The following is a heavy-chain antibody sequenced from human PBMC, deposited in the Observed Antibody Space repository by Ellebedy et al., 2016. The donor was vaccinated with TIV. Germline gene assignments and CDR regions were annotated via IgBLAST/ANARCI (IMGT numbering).Heavy chain of an antibody. CDR2: INPNSGGT. CDR3: ARGFYEKFDP. CDR1: GYTFTGYY. V-gene: IGHV1-2*02. J-gene: IGHJ5*02. Sequence: ASVKVSCKASGYTFTGYYMHWVRQAPGRGLEWMGWINPNSGGTNYAQKFQGKVTMTTDTFASTAYMELRSLRSDDTAVYYCARGFYEKFDPWGQGTLVTVSS. D-gene: IGHD2/OR15-2a*01.